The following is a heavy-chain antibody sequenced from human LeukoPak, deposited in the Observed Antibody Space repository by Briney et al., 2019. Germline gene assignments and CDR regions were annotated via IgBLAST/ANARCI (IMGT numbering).Heavy chain of an antibody. CDR3: ARTTYYDFWSGYRADQFDP. J-gene: IGHJ5*02. CDR2: IYHSGST. Sequence: SETLSLTCAVSGYSISSGYYWGWIRQPPGKGLEWIGSIYHSGSTYYNPSPRSRVTISVDTSKNQFSLKLSSVTAADTAVYYCARTTYYDFWSGYRADQFDPWGQGTLVTVSS. D-gene: IGHD3-3*01. V-gene: IGHV4-38-2*01. CDR1: GYSISSGYY.